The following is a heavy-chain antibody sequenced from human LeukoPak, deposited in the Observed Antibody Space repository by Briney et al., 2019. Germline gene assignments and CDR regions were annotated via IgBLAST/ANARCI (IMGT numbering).Heavy chain of an antibody. V-gene: IGHV4-4*07. D-gene: IGHD5-18*01. CDR2: IYTRGTT. CDR1: GGSISSYY. Sequence: SETLSLTCTVSGGSISSYYRTWIRQPAGKGLEWIGRIYTRGTTRYNPSLKSRVTISIDTSKNQFSLKLTSVTAADTAVYYCATDEDPEAAMNMGQMFDYWGQGTLITVSS. CDR3: ATDEDPEAAMNMGQMFDY. J-gene: IGHJ4*02.